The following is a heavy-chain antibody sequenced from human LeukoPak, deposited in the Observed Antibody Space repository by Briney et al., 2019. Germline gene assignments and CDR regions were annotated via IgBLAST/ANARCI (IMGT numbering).Heavy chain of an antibody. CDR2: IYYSGST. J-gene: IGHJ5*02. D-gene: IGHD3-3*01. CDR3: ARGSHYDFWSGPENWFDP. V-gene: IGHV4-39*07. Sequence: PSETLSLTCTVSGGSISSYYWGWIRQPPGKGLEWIGSIYYSGSTYYNPSLKSRVTISVDTSKNQFSLKLSSVTAADTAVYYCARGSHYDFWSGPENWFDPWGQGTLVTVSS. CDR1: GGSISSYY.